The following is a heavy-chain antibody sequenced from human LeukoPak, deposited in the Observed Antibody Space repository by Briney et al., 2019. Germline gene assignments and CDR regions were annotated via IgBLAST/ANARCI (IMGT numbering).Heavy chain of an antibody. CDR1: GGSIGRYH. J-gene: IGHJ4*02. D-gene: IGHD3-10*01. CDR3: ASHRIPYNYGWVAFDY. V-gene: IGHV4-4*09. CDR2: IHSSGST. Sequence: SETLSLTCTVSGGSIGRYHWSWIRQPPGKALEWTGYIHSSGSTNSNTSLKSRVTISLDTSQNQFSLKLNSVTAADTAVYYCASHRIPYNYGWVAFDYWGQGPLVSVSS.